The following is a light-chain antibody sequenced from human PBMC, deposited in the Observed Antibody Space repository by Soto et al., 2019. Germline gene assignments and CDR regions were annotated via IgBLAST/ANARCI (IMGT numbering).Light chain of an antibody. J-gene: IGKJ2*02. Sequence: IVLTQSPGTLSLSPGERATLSCRASQSVSSNYLGWYQQKAGQAPRLLIYGASTRATGIPDRFSGSGSGTDFTLTISRLEPEDFAVYYCQQYSSSPRTFGQGTKLEIK. CDR2: GAS. CDR3: QQYSSSPRT. V-gene: IGKV3-20*01. CDR1: QSVSSNY.